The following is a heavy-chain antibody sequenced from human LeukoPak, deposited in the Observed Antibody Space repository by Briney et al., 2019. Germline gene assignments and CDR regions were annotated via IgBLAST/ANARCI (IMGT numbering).Heavy chain of an antibody. CDR3: ARAGYCSGGSCYGSDY. J-gene: IGHJ4*02. CDR2: IWNDGSIQ. V-gene: IGHV3-33*01. Sequence: GRSLRLSCAASGFTFSSYGMHWVRQAPGKGLEWVAAIWNDGSIQYYADSVKGRFTISRDNSKNTLYLQMDSLRAEDTAVYYCARAGYCSGGSCYGSDYWGQGTLVSVSS. CDR1: GFTFSSYG. D-gene: IGHD2-15*01.